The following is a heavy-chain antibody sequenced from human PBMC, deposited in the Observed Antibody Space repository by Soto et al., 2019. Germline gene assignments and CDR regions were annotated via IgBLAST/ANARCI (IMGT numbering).Heavy chain of an antibody. CDR1: GFTLNMFW. J-gene: IGHJ3*02. Sequence: PGGSLRLSCKASGFTLNMFWMNLVRQAPGKGLEWVANIKFDGSQKSYVDSVKGRFTINRDNAENSLHLQMDSLRAEDTGVYYCARDADYFDGTILDDGYDMWGRGTMFTVSS. CDR2: IKFDGSQK. CDR3: ARDADYFDGTILDDGYDM. D-gene: IGHD3-9*01. V-gene: IGHV3-7*03.